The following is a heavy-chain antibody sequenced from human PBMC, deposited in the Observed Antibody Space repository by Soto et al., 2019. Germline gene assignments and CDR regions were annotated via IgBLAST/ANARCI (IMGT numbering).Heavy chain of an antibody. V-gene: IGHV4-30-4*01. J-gene: IGHJ5*02. CDR2: IYYSGST. CDR3: ASEVKYCGGDCYAPFGWFDP. Sequence: QVQLQASGPGLVKPSQTLSLTCTVSGGSISRGDYYWSWIRQPPGKGLEWIGYIYYSGSTYYNPYLKSRVTISVDTYKDQFSLKLSSVTAADTAVYYCASEVKYCGGDCYAPFGWFDPWGQGTLVTVSA. CDR1: GGSISRGDYY. D-gene: IGHD2-21*02.